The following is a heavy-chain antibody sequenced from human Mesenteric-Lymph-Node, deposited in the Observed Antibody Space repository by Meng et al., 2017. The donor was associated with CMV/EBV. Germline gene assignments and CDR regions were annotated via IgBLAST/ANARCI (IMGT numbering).Heavy chain of an antibody. J-gene: IGHJ4*02. Sequence: GGSLRLSCAASGFTVSTNYMTWVRQTPGRGLECVSIIYSGGDTYYADSVKGRFTISRDNSKSTLFLQMNSLTAEDTAVYYCAKPFHSSGWYGDFDYWGQGTLVTVSS. V-gene: IGHV3-53*01. CDR2: IYSGGDT. D-gene: IGHD6-19*01. CDR1: GFTVSTNY. CDR3: AKPFHSSGWYGDFDY.